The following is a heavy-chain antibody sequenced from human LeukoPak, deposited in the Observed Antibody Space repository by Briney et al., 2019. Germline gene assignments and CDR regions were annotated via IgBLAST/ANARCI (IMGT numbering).Heavy chain of an antibody. CDR2: IYYTGST. J-gene: IGHJ4*02. CDR1: GGSISSYY. D-gene: IGHD3-9*01. V-gene: IGHV4-39*07. Sequence: NPSETLSLTCTVSGGSISSYYWGWIRQPPGQGLEWVGSIYYTGSTYYNPSLKSRVTISVDTSKNQFSLKLSSVTAADTAVYYCARVAGGYGILTGYFESQTDYWGQGTLVTVSS. CDR3: ARVAGGYGILTGYFESQTDY.